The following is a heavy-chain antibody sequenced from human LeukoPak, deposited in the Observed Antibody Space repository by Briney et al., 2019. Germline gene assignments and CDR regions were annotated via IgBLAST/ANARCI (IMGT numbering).Heavy chain of an antibody. J-gene: IGHJ4*02. V-gene: IGHV1-46*01. CDR1: GYTFTGYY. CDR2: INPSGGST. D-gene: IGHD2-21*02. CDR3: ARVPRRGHPVGTGGYYFDY. Sequence: ASVKVSCKASGYTFTGYYMHWVRQAPGQGLEWMGIINPSGGSTSYAQKFQGRVTMTRDTSTSTVYMELSSLRSEDTAVYYCARVPRRGHPVGTGGYYFDYWGQGTLVTVSS.